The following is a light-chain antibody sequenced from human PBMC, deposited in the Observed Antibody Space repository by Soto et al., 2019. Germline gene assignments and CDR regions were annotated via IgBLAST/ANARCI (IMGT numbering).Light chain of an antibody. V-gene: IGKV1-39*01. CDR3: QQSYSTPYT. Sequence: DIQMTQPPSSLSASVGDRVTITCRASQSISSYLNWYQQKPGKAPKLLIYAASSLQSGVPSRFSGSGSGTDFTLTISSLQPEDFATYYCQQSYSTPYTFGQGTKVDIK. CDR1: QSISSY. J-gene: IGKJ2*01. CDR2: AAS.